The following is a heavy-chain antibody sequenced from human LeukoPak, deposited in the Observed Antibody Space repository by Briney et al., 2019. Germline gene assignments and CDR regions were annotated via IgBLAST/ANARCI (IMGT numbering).Heavy chain of an antibody. J-gene: IGHJ4*02. D-gene: IGHD1-7*01. Sequence: GGSLRLSCAASGFTFSGYAMHWVRQAPGKGLEWVAVISYDGSNKYYADSVKGRFTISRDNSNNTLYLQMNSLRAEDTAVYYCARGLTGTTPGLDYWGQGTLVTVSS. V-gene: IGHV3-30*01. CDR2: ISYDGSNK. CDR1: GFTFSGYA. CDR3: ARGLTGTTPGLDY.